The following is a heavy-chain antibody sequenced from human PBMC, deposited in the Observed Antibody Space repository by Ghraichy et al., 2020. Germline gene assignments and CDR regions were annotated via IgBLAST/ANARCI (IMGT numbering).Heavy chain of an antibody. CDR1: GFSLSTRGMC. CDR3: ARMVPGTTFPYYYYGMDV. D-gene: IGHD1-1*01. Sequence: SGPTLVKPTQTLTLTCTFSGFSLSTRGMCVSWIRQPPGKALEWLALIEWDDDKYYSTSLKTRLTISKATSKKEVVLIMTNMDPVDTATYYCARMVPGTTFPYYYYGMDVWGQGTTVTVSS. J-gene: IGHJ6*02. V-gene: IGHV2-70*01. CDR2: IEWDDDK.